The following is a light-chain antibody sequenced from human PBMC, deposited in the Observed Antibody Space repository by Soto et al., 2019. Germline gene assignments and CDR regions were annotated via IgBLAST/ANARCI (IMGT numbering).Light chain of an antibody. CDR3: MQALQAPFT. J-gene: IGKJ3*01. Sequence: DIVMTQSPLFLPVTPGEPASISCRSSQSLLNTNGYHYLDWYLQKPGQSPQLLIFLGSNRASGVPDRFSGSGSGTDFTLKISRVEADDVGVYYCMQALQAPFTFGLGTKVDF. V-gene: IGKV2-28*01. CDR1: QSLLNTNGYHY. CDR2: LGS.